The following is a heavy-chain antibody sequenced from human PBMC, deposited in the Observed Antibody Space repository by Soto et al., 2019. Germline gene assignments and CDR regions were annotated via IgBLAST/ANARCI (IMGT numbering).Heavy chain of an antibody. CDR1: GGTFSSYT. V-gene: IGHV1-69*02. D-gene: IGHD3-16*01. CDR3: GGEAPYYYGMDV. CDR2: IIPILGIA. Sequence: QVQLVQSGAEVKKPGSSVKVSCKASGGTFSSYTISWVRQAPGQGLEWMGRIIPILGIANYAQKFQGRVTITADKSTSKAYMELSSLRSEDTAVYYCGGEAPYYYGMDVWGQGTTVTVSS. J-gene: IGHJ6*02.